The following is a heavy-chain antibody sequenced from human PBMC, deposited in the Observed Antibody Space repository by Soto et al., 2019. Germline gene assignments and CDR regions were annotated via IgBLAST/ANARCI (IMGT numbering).Heavy chain of an antibody. CDR2: IDPSDSYT. D-gene: IGHD5-12*01. V-gene: IGHV5-10-1*01. CDR1: GYSFTSYW. J-gene: IGHJ6*02. CDR3: ARLAMATRRGYYGMDV. Sequence: PGESLKISCKGSGYSFTSYWTSWVRQMPGKGLEWMGRIDPSDSYTNYSPSFQGHVTISADKSISTAYLQWSSLKASDTAMYYCARLAMATRRGYYGMDVWGQGTTVTVS.